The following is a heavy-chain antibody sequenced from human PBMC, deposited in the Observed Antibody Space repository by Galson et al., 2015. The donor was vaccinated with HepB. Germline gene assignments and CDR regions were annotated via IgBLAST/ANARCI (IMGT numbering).Heavy chain of an antibody. J-gene: IGHJ4*02. CDR1: GYSFTSYW. CDR3: ARHDSGVRSSSWYVSPYFDY. Sequence: QSGAEVKKPGESLRISCKGSGYSFTSYWISWVRQMPGKGLEWMGRIDPSDSYTNYSPSFQGHVTISADKSISTAYLQWSSLKASDTAMYYCARHDSGVRSSSWYVSPYFDYWGQGTLVTVSS. CDR2: IDPSDSYT. V-gene: IGHV5-10-1*01. D-gene: IGHD6-13*01.